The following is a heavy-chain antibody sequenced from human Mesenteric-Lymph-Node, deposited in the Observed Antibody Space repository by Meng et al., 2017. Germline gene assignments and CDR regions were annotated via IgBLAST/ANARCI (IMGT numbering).Heavy chain of an antibody. Sequence: ESLKISCAVYGGSFSGYYWSWIRQPPGKGLEWIGEINHSGSTNYNPSLKSRVTISVDTSKNQFSLKLSSVTAADTAVYYCARGFWQQLAPFGYWGQGTLVTVSS. D-gene: IGHD6-13*01. CDR3: ARGFWQQLAPFGY. J-gene: IGHJ4*02. CDR1: GGSFSGYY. V-gene: IGHV4-34*01. CDR2: INHSGST.